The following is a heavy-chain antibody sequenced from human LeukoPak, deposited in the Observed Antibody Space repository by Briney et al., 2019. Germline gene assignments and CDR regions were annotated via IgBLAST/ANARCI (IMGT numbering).Heavy chain of an antibody. V-gene: IGHV3-23*01. CDR2: ISGSGGST. CDR1: GFNFDDNG. CDR3: AKDRRRDYYDSSGYYPDAFDI. D-gene: IGHD3-22*01. J-gene: IGHJ3*02. Sequence: GGSLRLSCAASGFNFDDNGMSWVRHTPGKGLEWVSAISGSGGSTYYADSVKGRFTISRDNSKNTLYLQMNSLRAEDTAVYYCAKDRRRDYYDSSGYYPDAFDIWGQGTMVTVSS.